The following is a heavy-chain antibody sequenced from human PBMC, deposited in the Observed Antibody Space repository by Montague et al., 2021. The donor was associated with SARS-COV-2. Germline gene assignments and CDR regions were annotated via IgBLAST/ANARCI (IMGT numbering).Heavy chain of an antibody. CDR1: GFTVSSNY. Sequence: YLRLSCAASGFTVSSNYMSWVRQAPGKGLEWVSVIYSGGITYYADSVKGRFTISRHNSKNTLYLQMNSLRAEDTAVYYCAVELGLLRAYWGQGTLVTVSS. CDR3: AVELGLLRAY. V-gene: IGHV3-53*04. CDR2: IYSGGIT. D-gene: IGHD3/OR15-3a*01. J-gene: IGHJ4*02.